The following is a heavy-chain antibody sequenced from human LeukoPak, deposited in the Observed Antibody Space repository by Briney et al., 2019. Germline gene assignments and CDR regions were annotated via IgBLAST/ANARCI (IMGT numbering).Heavy chain of an antibody. CDR1: GYSFSIYW. J-gene: IGHJ4*02. CDR2: IYPGDSNT. V-gene: IGHV5-51*01. CDR3: ARHLRSTPFDS. Sequence: LGESLKISCKASGYSFSIYWIAWVRQLPGKGLEWMGIIYPGDSNTRYSPSFQGQVTISADKSISTAFLQWSSLQASDSAMYYCARHLRSTPFDSWGQGTLVSVCS. D-gene: IGHD1-26*01.